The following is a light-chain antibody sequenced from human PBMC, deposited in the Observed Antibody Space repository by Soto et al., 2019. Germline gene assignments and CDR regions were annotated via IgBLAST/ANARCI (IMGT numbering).Light chain of an antibody. CDR1: QDIKND. V-gene: IGKV1-6*01. CDR3: LQDYDFPYT. CDR2: TAS. J-gene: IGKJ2*01. Sequence: AIQMTQSPSSLSASVGDRVSINCRASQDIKNDLGWFQQKPGKAPNLLIYTASRLQTGVPSRFSGSGSGTDFTLTISGLQPEDFATYYCLQDYDFPYTFGQGTKLEIK.